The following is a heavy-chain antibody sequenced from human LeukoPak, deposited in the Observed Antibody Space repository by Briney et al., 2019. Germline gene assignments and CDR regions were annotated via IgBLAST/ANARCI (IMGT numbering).Heavy chain of an antibody. CDR1: GGSISSSSYY. CDR3: ARLYCGGDCYLNP. D-gene: IGHD2-21*02. CDR2: IYYSGST. Sequence: PSEILSLTCTVSGGSISSSSYYWGWIRQPPGKGLEWVGSIYYSGSTYYNPSLKSRVTISVDTSKNQFSLKLSSVTAADTAVYYCARLYCGGDCYLNPWGQGTLVTVSS. V-gene: IGHV4-39*01. J-gene: IGHJ5*02.